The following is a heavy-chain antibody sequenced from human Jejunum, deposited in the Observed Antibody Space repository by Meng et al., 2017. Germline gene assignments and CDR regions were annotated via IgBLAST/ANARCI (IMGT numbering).Heavy chain of an antibody. CDR2: INPNSGGT. J-gene: IGHJ3*01. CDR1: GYAFTGYY. D-gene: IGHD3-10*01. CDR3: ARDPGWFGEFADDSFDV. V-gene: IGHV1-2*02. Sequence: ASVKVSCKSSGYAFTGYYIHWVRQAPGQGLEWMGWINPNSGGTNFAQKFQGRVTLTSDRSIRTAYMELNSLSSDDTAVYYCARDPGWFGEFADDSFDVWGQGTKVTVSS.